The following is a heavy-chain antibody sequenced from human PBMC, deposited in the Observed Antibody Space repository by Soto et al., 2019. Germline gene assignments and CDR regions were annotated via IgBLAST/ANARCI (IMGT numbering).Heavy chain of an antibody. CDR3: AKIVPGYSYGGFDS. V-gene: IGHV3-23*01. CDR1: GFIFSRFA. J-gene: IGHJ4*02. CDR2: ISGSGDDT. Sequence: PGGSLRLSCAASGFIFSRFAMSWVRQAPGKGLEWVSTISGSGDDTYYADSVKGRFTISRDNSKNTLYLQMNSLRAEDTAVYYCAKIVPGYSYGGFDSWAQGPLVTVSS. D-gene: IGHD5-18*01.